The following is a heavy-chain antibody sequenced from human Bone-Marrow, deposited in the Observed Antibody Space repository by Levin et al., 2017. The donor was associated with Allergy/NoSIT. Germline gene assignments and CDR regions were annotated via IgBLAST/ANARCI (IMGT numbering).Heavy chain of an antibody. CDR3: ARGGNWFDP. J-gene: IGHJ5*02. D-gene: IGHD3-10*01. CDR1: GGSTSNYY. V-gene: IGHV4-4*07. Sequence: PSETLSLTCLVSGGSTSNYYWSWIRQPAGKGLEWIGNIFTTGSTNYNPSLKNRVTMSMCPSKNQFSLNLTSVTAADTAVYYCARGGNWFDPWGQGTPVTVSS. CDR2: IFTTGST.